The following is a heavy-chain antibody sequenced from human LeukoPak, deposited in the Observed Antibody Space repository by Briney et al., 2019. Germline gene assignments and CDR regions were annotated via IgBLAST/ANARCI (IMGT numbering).Heavy chain of an antibody. CDR3: TRQNSVAGTSFDY. CDR1: GGSISTSAYY. Sequence: SETLSLTCIVSGGSISTSAYYWGWIRQPPGEGLQWIGSIFYSGSTYYTPSLKSRVTISVDTSKNQFSLKLSSVTAADTAVYYCTRQNSVAGTSFDYWGQGTLVTVSS. CDR2: IFYSGST. V-gene: IGHV4-39*01. J-gene: IGHJ4*02. D-gene: IGHD6-19*01.